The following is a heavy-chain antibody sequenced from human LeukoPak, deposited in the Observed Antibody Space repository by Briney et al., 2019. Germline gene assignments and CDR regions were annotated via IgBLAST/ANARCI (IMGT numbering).Heavy chain of an antibody. J-gene: IGHJ6*02. CDR1: GFTFSSYA. V-gene: IGHV3-23*01. D-gene: IGHD3-10*01. CDR2: ISGSGGST. CDR3: AKGRGSGSYYNRYYYGMDV. Sequence: GGSLRLSCAASGFTFSSYAMSWVRQAPGKGLEWVSAISGSGGSTYYADSVKGRFTISRDNSKNTLYLQMNSLRAEDTAVYYCAKGRGSGSYYNRYYYGMDVWSQGTTVTVSS.